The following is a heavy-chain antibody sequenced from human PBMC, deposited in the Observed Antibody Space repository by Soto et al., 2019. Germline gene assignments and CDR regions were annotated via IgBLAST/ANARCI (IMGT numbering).Heavy chain of an antibody. CDR1: GYTFINYD. CDR2: MNPGSGKT. CDR3: ARMASFGTLNWFDP. D-gene: IGHD3-16*01. V-gene: IGHV1-8*02. Sequence: ASVKVSCKASGYTFINYDISWVRQATGQGLGWMGWMNPGSGKTGYANKFQGRVTMTRDDSTSTAHLELSSLTSEDTAVYYCARMASFGTLNWFDPWGQGTLVTVSS. J-gene: IGHJ5*02.